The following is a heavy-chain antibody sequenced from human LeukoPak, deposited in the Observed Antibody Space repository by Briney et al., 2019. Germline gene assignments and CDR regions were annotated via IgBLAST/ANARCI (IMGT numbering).Heavy chain of an antibody. CDR2: ISGSGGST. D-gene: IGHD3-9*01. J-gene: IGHJ4*02. Sequence: GGSLRLSCAASGFTFSSYAMSWVRQAPGKGLEWVSAISGSGGSTYYADSVKGRFTISGDNSKNTLYLQMNSLRAEDTAVYYCAGVLRYFDWLFDYWGQGTLVTVSS. CDR1: GFTFSSYA. CDR3: AGVLRYFDWLFDY. V-gene: IGHV3-23*01.